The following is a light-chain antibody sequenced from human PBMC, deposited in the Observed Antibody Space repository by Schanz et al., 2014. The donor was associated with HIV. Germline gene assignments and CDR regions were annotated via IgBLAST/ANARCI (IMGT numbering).Light chain of an antibody. CDR3: QQFGGSPYT. Sequence: EIALTQSPGTLSLSPGERATLSCRASQNVNTNYLAWYQQKPGQAPRLLIFGASSMATGIPDRFSGSGSGTDFTLTISRLEPEDFAVYYCQQFGGSPYTFGQGTKLEIK. CDR1: QNVNTNY. V-gene: IGKV3-20*01. J-gene: IGKJ2*01. CDR2: GAS.